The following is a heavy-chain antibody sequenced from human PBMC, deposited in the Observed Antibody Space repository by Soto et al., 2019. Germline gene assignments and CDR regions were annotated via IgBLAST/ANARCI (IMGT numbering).Heavy chain of an antibody. CDR2: SRDKPQGYST. CDR3: VRATYFSDSSGYTRCLDY. Sequence: GGSLRLSCVGTGLTLSDHYINWVRQAPGKGLEWVGRSRDKPQGYSTAYAASVEGRFTTSRDESKNSAYLQMNSLKTEDTAVYYCVRATYFSDSSGYTRCLDYWGQGTLVTVSS. V-gene: IGHV3-72*01. J-gene: IGHJ4*02. D-gene: IGHD3-22*01. CDR1: GLTLSDHY.